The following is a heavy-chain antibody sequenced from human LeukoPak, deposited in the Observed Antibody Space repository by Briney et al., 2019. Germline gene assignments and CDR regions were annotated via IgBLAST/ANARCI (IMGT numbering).Heavy chain of an antibody. V-gene: IGHV1-2*04. CDR1: GYTFTVYY. CDR3: AREISGPVAGPKDY. Sequence: GASVTVSYGASGYTFTVYYMHWVRHPPGQGLELMGWINPNSGGTHYAQELQGCATMTRDTSISTAYMELSRPRSDDTAVYYCAREISGPVAGPKDYWGQGTPVTLSP. J-gene: IGHJ4*02. CDR2: INPNSGGT. D-gene: IGHD6-19*01.